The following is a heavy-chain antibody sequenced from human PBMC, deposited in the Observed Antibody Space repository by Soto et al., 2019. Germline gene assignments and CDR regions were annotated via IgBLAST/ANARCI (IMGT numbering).Heavy chain of an antibody. J-gene: IGHJ4*02. Sequence: GGSLRLSCAASGFSFSNYAMNWVRQAPGKGLEWVSGISGNGDSAYYADFLKGRFTISRDNSKNTLYLQMNSLRVEDTAVYYCAKEGPAVAGTKYFDYWGQGTLVTVSS. V-gene: IGHV3-23*01. CDR3: AKEGPAVAGTKYFDY. CDR1: GFSFSNYA. D-gene: IGHD6-19*01. CDR2: ISGNGDSA.